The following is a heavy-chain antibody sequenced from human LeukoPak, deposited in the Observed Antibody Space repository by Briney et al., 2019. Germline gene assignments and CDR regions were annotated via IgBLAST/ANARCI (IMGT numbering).Heavy chain of an antibody. D-gene: IGHD3-16*01. J-gene: IGHJ4*02. Sequence: SETLTLTCTASGDTISNRSKSWDWIRQPPGMELVSSGASHCNGAAYSNPVHSSRVTICVDTTNIQFLLKQAPVTAADTAIYYCARRLRHYDHFDDWGEGTLVTVSS. CDR2: SHCNGAA. V-gene: IGHV4-39*01. CDR1: GDTISNRSKS. CDR3: ARRLRHYDHFDD.